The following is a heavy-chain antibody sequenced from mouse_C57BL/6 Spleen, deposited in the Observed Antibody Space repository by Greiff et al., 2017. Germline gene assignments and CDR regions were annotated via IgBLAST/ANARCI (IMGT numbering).Heavy chain of an antibody. CDR1: GYTFTSYW. J-gene: IGHJ3*01. D-gene: IGHD1-1*01. Sequence: QVQLQQPGAELVRPGSSVKLSCKASGYTFTSYWMDWVKQRPGQGLEWIGNIYPSDSETHYNQKFKDKATLTVDKSSSTAYMQLSSLTSEDSAVXYCAREWNYYGPFAYWGQGTLVTVSA. CDR2: IYPSDSET. CDR3: AREWNYYGPFAY. V-gene: IGHV1-61*01.